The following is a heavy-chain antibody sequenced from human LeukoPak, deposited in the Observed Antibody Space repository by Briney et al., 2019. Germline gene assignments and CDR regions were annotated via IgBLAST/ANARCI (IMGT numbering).Heavy chain of an antibody. CDR3: ARSQRSVRFLEWLLYH. CDR2: INPNSGGT. D-gene: IGHD3-3*01. Sequence: ASVTVSCTASGYTFTGYYMHWVRQAPGQGLEWMGWINPNSGGTNYAQKFQGRVTMTRDTSISTAYMELSRLRSDDTAVYYCARSQRSVRFLEWLLYHWGQGTLVTVSS. J-gene: IGHJ4*02. CDR1: GYTFTGYY. V-gene: IGHV1-2*02.